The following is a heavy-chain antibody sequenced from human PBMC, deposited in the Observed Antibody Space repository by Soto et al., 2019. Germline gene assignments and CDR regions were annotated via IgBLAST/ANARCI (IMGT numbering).Heavy chain of an antibody. J-gene: IGHJ6*02. D-gene: IGHD2-15*01. CDR2: ISYDGSNK. V-gene: IGHV3-30*18. Sequence: PGGSLRLSCAASGFTFSSYGMHWVRQAPGKGLEWVAVISYDGSNKYYADSVKGRFTISRDNSKNTLYLQMNSLRAEDTAVYYCAKDPARGGPSRRYYYYYGMDVWGQGTTVTVSS. CDR1: GFTFSSYG. CDR3: AKDPARGGPSRRYYYYYGMDV.